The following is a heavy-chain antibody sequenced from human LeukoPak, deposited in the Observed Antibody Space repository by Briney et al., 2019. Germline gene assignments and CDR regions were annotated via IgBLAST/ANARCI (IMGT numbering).Heavy chain of an antibody. Sequence: GGSLRLSCAASGFTFSSYSMNWVRQAPGKGLVWVSSISSSSSYIYYADSVKGRFTISRDNAKNSLYLQMNSLRAEDTAVYYCEVGLGDVFDIWGQGTMVTVSS. V-gene: IGHV3-21*01. CDR2: ISSSSSYI. CDR1: GFTFSSYS. J-gene: IGHJ3*02. CDR3: EVGLGDVFDI. D-gene: IGHD3-16*01.